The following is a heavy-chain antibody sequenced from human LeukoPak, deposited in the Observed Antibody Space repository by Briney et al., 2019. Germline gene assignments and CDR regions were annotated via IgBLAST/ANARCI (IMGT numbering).Heavy chain of an antibody. V-gene: IGHV3-21*01. J-gene: IGHJ4*02. CDR2: ISSSSSYI. CDR1: GFTFSSYS. Sequence: PGGSLRLSCAASGFTFSSYSMNWVRQAPGKGLEWVSSISSSSSYIYYADSVKGRFTISRDNAKNSLYLQMNSLRAEDTAVYYCARDAGYSYGYTLTRWGQGTLVTVSS. D-gene: IGHD5-18*01. CDR3: ARDAGYSYGYTLTR.